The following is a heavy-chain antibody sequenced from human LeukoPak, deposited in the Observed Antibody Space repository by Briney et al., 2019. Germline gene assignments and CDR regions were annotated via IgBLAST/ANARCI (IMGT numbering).Heavy chain of an antibody. J-gene: IGHJ6*03. CDR1: GGTFSSYA. V-gene: IGHV1-69*13. D-gene: IGHD4-11*01. CDR2: IIPIFGTA. Sequence: ASVKVSCKASGGTFSSYAISWVRQAPGQGLEWMGRIIPIFGTANYAQKFQGRVTITADESTSTAYMELSSLRSEDTAVYYCASKGPTVTTIGVRYYYYMDVWGKGTTVTVSS. CDR3: ASKGPTVTTIGVRYYYYMDV.